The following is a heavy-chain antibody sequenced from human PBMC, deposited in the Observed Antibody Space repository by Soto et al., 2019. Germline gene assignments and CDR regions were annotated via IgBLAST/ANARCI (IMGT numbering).Heavy chain of an antibody. D-gene: IGHD3-22*01. CDR2: INPDSGGT. Sequence: ASVEVSCKASGYSFTGYYMHWVRQAPGQGLEWMGWINPDSGGTNYAQKFQGRVTMTRDTSITTAYMELSRLRSDDTAAFYCARGGYYDSSGYYNFDYWGQGTLVTVSS. V-gene: IGHV1-2*02. CDR1: GYSFTGYY. CDR3: ARGGYYDSSGYYNFDY. J-gene: IGHJ4*02.